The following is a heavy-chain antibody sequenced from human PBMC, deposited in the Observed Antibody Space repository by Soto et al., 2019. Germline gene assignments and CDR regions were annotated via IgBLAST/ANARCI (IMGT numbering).Heavy chain of an antibody. CDR2: IIPIFGTA. CDR3: AARPYYYDSSGHGDY. J-gene: IGHJ4*02. Sequence: GASVKVSCKASGGTFSSYAISWVRQAPGQGLEWMGGIIPIFGTANYAQKFQGRVTITADESTSTAYMELSSLRSEDTAVYYCAARPYYYDSSGHGDYWGQGTLVTVSS. D-gene: IGHD3-22*01. CDR1: GGTFSSYA. V-gene: IGHV1-69*13.